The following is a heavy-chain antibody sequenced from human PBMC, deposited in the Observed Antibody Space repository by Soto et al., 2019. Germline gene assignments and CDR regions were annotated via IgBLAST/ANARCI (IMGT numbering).Heavy chain of an antibody. V-gene: IGHV3-23*01. CDR1: GFTFSSYA. D-gene: IGHD3-10*01. CDR3: AKGLVGSGGYSPYYYGMDV. CDR2: ISGSGGST. Sequence: PGGSLRLSCAASGFTFSSYAMSWVRQAPGKGLEWVSAISGSGGSTYYADSVKGRFTISRDNSKNTLYLQMNSLRAEDTAVYYCAKGLVGSGGYSPYYYGMDVWGQGTTVTVSS. J-gene: IGHJ6*02.